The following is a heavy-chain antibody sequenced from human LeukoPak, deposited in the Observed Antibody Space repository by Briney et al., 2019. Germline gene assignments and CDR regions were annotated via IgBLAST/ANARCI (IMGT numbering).Heavy chain of an antibody. Sequence: PGGSLRLSCAASGFTFSSYGMGWVRQAPGKGLEWVSSISGGGETTYYADSVKGRFTISRDNAKNSLYLQMNSLRAEDTAVYYCARDDYGGMDVWGKGTTVTVSS. CDR3: ARDDYGGMDV. CDR2: ISGGGETT. D-gene: IGHD4-23*01. V-gene: IGHV3-48*04. J-gene: IGHJ6*04. CDR1: GFTFSSYG.